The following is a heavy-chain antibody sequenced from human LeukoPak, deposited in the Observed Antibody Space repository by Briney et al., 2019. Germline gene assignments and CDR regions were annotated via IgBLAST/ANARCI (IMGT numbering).Heavy chain of an antibody. V-gene: IGHV3-23*01. J-gene: IGHJ4*02. Sequence: GGSLRLSCAASGFTFRNYAMNWVRQAPGKGLEWVSAISGSGGSTYYADSVKGRFTISRDNSKNTLYLQMNSLRAEDTAVYYCAKDSDRLGIINYWGQGTLVTVSS. CDR3: AKDSDRLGIINY. CDR1: GFTFRNYA. CDR2: ISGSGGST. D-gene: IGHD7-27*01.